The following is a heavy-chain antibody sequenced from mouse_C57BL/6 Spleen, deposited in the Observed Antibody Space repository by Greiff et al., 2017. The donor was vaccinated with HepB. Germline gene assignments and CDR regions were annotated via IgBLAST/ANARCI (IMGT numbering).Heavy chain of an antibody. Sequence: QVQLKQSGAELVRPGTSVKVSCKASGYAFTNYLIEWVKQRPGQGLEWIGVINPGSGGTNYNEKFKGKATLTADKSSSTAYMQLSSLTSEDSAVYFCARYYSNYDDYFDYWGQGTTLTVSS. D-gene: IGHD2-5*01. J-gene: IGHJ2*01. CDR2: INPGSGGT. V-gene: IGHV1-54*01. CDR1: GYAFTNYL. CDR3: ARYYSNYDDYFDY.